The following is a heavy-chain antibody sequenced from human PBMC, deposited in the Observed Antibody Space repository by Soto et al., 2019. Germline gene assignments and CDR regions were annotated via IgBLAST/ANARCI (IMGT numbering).Heavy chain of an antibody. CDR3: ARDLWGYCGADCYPLDV. CDR1: GGSISSYY. D-gene: IGHD2-21*02. CDR2: IYYSGST. V-gene: IGHV4-59*01. Sequence: SETLSLTCTVSGGSISSYYWSWIRQPPGKGLEWIGYIYYSGSTNYNPSLKSRVTISVDTSKNQFSLKLSSVTAADTAVYYCARDLWGYCGADCYPLDVWGQGTTVTVSS. J-gene: IGHJ6*02.